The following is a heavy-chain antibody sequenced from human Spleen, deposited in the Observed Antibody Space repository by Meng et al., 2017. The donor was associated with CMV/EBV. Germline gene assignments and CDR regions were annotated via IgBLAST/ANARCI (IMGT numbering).Heavy chain of an antibody. V-gene: IGHV1-18*04. CDR2: ISAYNGNT. D-gene: IGHD3-10*01. CDR1: GYNFTGYY. Sequence: ASVKVSCKASGYNFTGYYIHWVRQAPGQGLEWMGWISAYNGNTNYAQKLQGRVTMTTDTSTSTAYMELRSLRSDDTAVYYCARDYTYYYGSGSLYYFDYWGQGTLVTVSS. J-gene: IGHJ4*02. CDR3: ARDYTYYYGSGSLYYFDY.